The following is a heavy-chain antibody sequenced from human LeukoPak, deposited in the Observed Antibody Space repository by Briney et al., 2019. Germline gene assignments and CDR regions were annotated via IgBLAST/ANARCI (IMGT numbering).Heavy chain of an antibody. D-gene: IGHD1-26*01. CDR1: GGSVSSYY. CDR2: IYYSGST. Sequence: PSETLSLTCTVSGGSVSSYYWSWIRQPPGKGLEWIGYIYYSGSTNYNPSLKSRVTISVDTSKNQFSLKLSSVTAADTAVYYCARGVGTTTRWFDPWGQGTLVTVSS. CDR3: ARGVGTTTRWFDP. V-gene: IGHV4-59*02. J-gene: IGHJ5*02.